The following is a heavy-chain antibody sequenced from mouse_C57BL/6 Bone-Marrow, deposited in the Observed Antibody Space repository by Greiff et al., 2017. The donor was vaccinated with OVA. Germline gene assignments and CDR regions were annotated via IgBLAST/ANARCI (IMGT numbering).Heavy chain of an antibody. J-gene: IGHJ4*01. CDR3: ARGGVVARGVMEY. D-gene: IGHD1-1*01. V-gene: IGHV1-50*01. CDR2: IDPSDSYT. Sequence: QVQLQQPGAELVKPGASVKLSCKASGYTFTSYWMQWVKQRPGQGLEWIGEIDPSDSYTNYNQKFKGKATLTVDTSSSTAYMQLSSLTSEDSAVYYSARGGVVARGVMEYWGQGTPETASS. CDR1: GYTFTSYW.